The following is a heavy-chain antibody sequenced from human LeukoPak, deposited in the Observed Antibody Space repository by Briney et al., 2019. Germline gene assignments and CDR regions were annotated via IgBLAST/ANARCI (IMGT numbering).Heavy chain of an antibody. CDR1: GGSISSSSYY. V-gene: IGHV4-39*01. CDR3: ASRGAGQQLIRFDY. D-gene: IGHD6-13*01. J-gene: IGHJ4*02. Sequence: SETLSLTCTVSGGSISSSSYYWGWIRQPPGKGLEWIGSIYYSGGTYYNPSLKSRVTISVDTSKNQFSLKLSSVTAADTAVYYCASRGAGQQLIRFDYWGQGTLVTVSS. CDR2: IYYSGGT.